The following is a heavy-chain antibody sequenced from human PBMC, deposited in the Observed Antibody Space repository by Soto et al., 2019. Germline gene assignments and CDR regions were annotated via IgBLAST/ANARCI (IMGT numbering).Heavy chain of an antibody. D-gene: IGHD4-17*01. CDR2: INAGSSTI. V-gene: IGHV3-48*03. CDR3: ARDGSTETTNFHYAMDV. CDR1: GFTLSPYH. Sequence: EVQLVESGGGLVQPGGSLRLSCAPSGFTLSPYHMDWVRQAPGKGLEWVAYINAGSSTIHYADSVRGRFTISRDNAKNSLYLQMDSLRAEDTAVYYCARDGSTETTNFHYAMDVRGQGTRVTVSS. J-gene: IGHJ6*02.